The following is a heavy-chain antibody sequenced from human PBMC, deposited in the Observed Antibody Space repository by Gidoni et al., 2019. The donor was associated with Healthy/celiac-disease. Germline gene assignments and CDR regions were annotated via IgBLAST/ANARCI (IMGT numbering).Heavy chain of an antibody. D-gene: IGHD5-12*01. CDR3: AKGPHGYNYGGLDY. CDR2: ISWNSGSI. J-gene: IGHJ4*02. CDR1: GFTFDDYA. V-gene: IGHV3-9*01. Sequence: EVQLVESGGGLVQPGRSLRLSCAASGFTFDDYAMHWVRQAPGKGLEWVSGISWNSGSIGYADSVKGRFTISRDNAKNSLYLQMNSLRAEDTALYYCAKGPHGYNYGGLDYWGQGTLVTVSS.